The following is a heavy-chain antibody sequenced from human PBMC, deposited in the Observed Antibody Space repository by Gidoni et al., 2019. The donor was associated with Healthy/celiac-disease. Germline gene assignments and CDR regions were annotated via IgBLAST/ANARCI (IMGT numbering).Heavy chain of an antibody. Sequence: EVQLVWSGGGLVKPGGSLRLSCAASGFTFSSYSRNWVRQAPGKGLEWVSTSSSSSSYIYYADSVKGRFTISRDNAKNSLYLQMNSLRAEDTAVYYCARDQYDLSGFDIWGQGTMVTVSS. CDR3: ARDQYDLSGFDI. D-gene: IGHD3-16*02. J-gene: IGHJ3*02. CDR1: GFTFSSYS. V-gene: IGHV3-21*01. CDR2: SSSSSSYI.